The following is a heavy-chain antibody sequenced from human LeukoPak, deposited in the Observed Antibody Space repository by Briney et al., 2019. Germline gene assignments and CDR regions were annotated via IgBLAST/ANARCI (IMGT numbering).Heavy chain of an antibody. CDR1: GGSISSGGYS. D-gene: IGHD6-13*01. CDR2: IYHSGST. V-gene: IGHV4-30-2*01. CDR3: ARGAAGSPLNWFDP. Sequence: SETLSLTCAVSGGSISSGGYSWSWIRQPPGKGLEWIGYIYHSGSTYYNPPLKSRVTISVDRSKNQFSLKLSSVTAADTAVYYCARGAAGSPLNWFDPWGQGTLVTVSS. J-gene: IGHJ5*02.